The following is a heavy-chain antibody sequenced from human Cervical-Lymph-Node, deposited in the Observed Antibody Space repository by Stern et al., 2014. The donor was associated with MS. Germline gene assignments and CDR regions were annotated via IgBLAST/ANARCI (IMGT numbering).Heavy chain of an antibody. J-gene: IGHJ4*02. Sequence: QVQLVQSGAEVQKPGASVKVSCKASGYTFSTYGISWVRQAPGQGLGWMGWISGYNSNINHAQSVQGRVTMTTDISTSTAYMELRSLRSDDTALYYCARDYGSGWGIDYWGQGTLVTVSS. CDR1: GYTFSTYG. V-gene: IGHV1-18*04. D-gene: IGHD6-19*01. CDR2: ISGYNSNI. CDR3: ARDYGSGWGIDY.